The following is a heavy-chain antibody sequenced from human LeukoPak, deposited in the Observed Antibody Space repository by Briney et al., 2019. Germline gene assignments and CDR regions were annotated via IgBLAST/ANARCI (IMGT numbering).Heavy chain of an antibody. CDR3: AKSPGYSSSWYDC. CDR1: GFTFSNYA. V-gene: IGHV3-23*01. Sequence: GGSLRLSCAAFGFTFSNYAMSWVRQAPGKGLEWVSAISSGGGSTYYADSVKGRFTISRDNSKNTLYLQMNSLRAEDTAVYYCAKSPGYSSSWYDCWGQGTLVTVSS. D-gene: IGHD6-13*01. CDR2: ISSGGGST. J-gene: IGHJ5*01.